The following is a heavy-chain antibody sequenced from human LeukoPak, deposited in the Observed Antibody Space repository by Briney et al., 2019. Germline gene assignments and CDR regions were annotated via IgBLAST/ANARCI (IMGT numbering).Heavy chain of an antibody. V-gene: IGHV3-11*03. J-gene: IGHJ4*02. CDR3: AAGTAADY. Sequence: GGSQRLSCVVGGIPFSDFYMKWLRQAPRKGLEWISYISSSTYSTDCAESVKGRFTTSRDNAKSALYLQMNDLRVEDTAVYYCAAGTAADYWGQGTLVIVSS. D-gene: IGHD6-25*01. CDR1: GIPFSDFY. CDR2: ISSSTYST.